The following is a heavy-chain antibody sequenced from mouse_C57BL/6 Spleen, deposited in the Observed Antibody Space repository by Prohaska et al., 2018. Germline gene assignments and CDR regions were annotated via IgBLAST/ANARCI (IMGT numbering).Heavy chain of an antibody. CDR3: ARKLGAY. D-gene: IGHD4-1*01. CDR2: INPNNGGT. J-gene: IGHJ2*01. V-gene: IGHV1-26*01. Sequence: GYTFTDYYMNWVKQSHGKSLEWIGDINPNNGGTSYNQKFKGKATLTVDKSSSTAYMELRSLTSEDSAVYYCARKLGAYWGQGTTLTVSS. CDR1: GYTFTDYY.